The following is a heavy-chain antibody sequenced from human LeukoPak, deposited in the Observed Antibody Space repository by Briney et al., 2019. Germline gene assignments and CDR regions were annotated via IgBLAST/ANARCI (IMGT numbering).Heavy chain of an antibody. Sequence: SETLSLTCAVYGGSFSGYYWSWIRQPPGKGLEWIGEINHSGSTNYNPSLKSRVTISVDTSKNQFSLKLSSVTAADTAVYYCARRPRPQYYDFWSGYYTPLFDYWGQGTLVTVSS. J-gene: IGHJ4*02. V-gene: IGHV4-34*01. CDR2: INHSGST. CDR3: ARRPRPQYYDFWSGYYTPLFDY. D-gene: IGHD3-3*01. CDR1: GGSFSGYY.